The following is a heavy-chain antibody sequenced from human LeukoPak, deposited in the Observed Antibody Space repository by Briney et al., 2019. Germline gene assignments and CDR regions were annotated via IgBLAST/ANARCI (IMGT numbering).Heavy chain of an antibody. D-gene: IGHD3-22*01. Sequence: QPGGSLRLSCAASGFTFSSCAMSWVRQAPGKGLEWVSAISTSGGRTFYADSVKGRLTISRDNSKNTLYLQMNSLKAEDTAIYYCAKDPTDFDSSGQTYFDYWGQGTLVTVFS. J-gene: IGHJ4*02. CDR1: GFTFSSCA. V-gene: IGHV3-23*01. CDR2: ISTSGGRT. CDR3: AKDPTDFDSSGQTYFDY.